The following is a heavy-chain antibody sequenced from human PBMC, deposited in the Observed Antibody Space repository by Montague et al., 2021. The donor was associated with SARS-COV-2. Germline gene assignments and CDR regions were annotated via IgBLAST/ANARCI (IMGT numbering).Heavy chain of an antibody. Sequence: ETLSLTCSVSGDSIRSSGYYWGWVRQAPGKGLEWVSVIFGGGSTNYADSVKGRFTISRDISQNTLYLQMNSLRAEDMAVYYCAKGGTSYFYGMDVWGQGTTVAVSS. CDR2: IFGGGST. J-gene: IGHJ6*02. D-gene: IGHD1-26*01. CDR1: GDSIRSSGYY. CDR3: AKGGTSYFYGMDV. V-gene: IGHV3-66*01.